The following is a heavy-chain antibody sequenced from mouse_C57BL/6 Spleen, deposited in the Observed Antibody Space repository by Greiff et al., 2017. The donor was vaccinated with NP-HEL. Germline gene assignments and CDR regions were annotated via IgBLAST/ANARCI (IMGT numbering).Heavy chain of an antibody. D-gene: IGHD1-1*01. Sequence: VKLVESGAELARPGASVKMSCKASGYTFTSYTMHWVKQRPGQGLEWIGYINPSSGYTKYNQKFKDKATLTADKSSSTAYMQLSSLTSEDSAVYYCARWAGSSPYYAMDYWGQGTSVTVSS. CDR2: INPSSGYT. J-gene: IGHJ4*01. CDR3: ARWAGSSPYYAMDY. V-gene: IGHV1-4*01. CDR1: GYTFTSYT.